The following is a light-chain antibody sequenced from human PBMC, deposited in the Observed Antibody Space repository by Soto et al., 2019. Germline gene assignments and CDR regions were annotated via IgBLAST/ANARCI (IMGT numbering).Light chain of an antibody. V-gene: IGKV3-20*01. CDR3: QQYGSSPYT. CDR1: QSVSSSY. J-gene: IGKJ2*01. Sequence: EIVLTQSPGTLSLSPGERATLSCRASQSVSSSYLAWYQQKPGQAPRLLIYGASSRATGIPDTFSGSGSGTDCTLTISRPEPEEFAVYYCQQYGSSPYTFGQGTKLEIK. CDR2: GAS.